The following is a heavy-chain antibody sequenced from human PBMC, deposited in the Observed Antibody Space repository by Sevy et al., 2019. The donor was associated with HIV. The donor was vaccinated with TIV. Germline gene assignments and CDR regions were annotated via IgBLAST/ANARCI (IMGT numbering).Heavy chain of an antibody. CDR3: ARDRVEWELRGPYGMDV. CDR1: GFTFSDYY. Sequence: GGSLRLSCAASGFTFSDYYMSWIRQAPGKGLEWVSYISSSGSTIYYAHSVKGRFTISRDNAKNSLYLQMNSLRAEDTAVYYCARDRVEWELRGPYGMDVWGQGTTVTVSS. CDR2: ISSSGSTI. J-gene: IGHJ6*02. V-gene: IGHV3-11*01. D-gene: IGHD1-26*01.